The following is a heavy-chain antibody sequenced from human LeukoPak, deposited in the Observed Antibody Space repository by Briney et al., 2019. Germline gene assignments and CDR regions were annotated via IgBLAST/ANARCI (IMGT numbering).Heavy chain of an antibody. CDR2: INHSGST. V-gene: IGHV4-34*01. CDR1: GGSFSGYY. J-gene: IGHJ5*02. Sequence: PSETLSLTCAVYGGSFSGYYWSWIRQPPGKGLEWIGEINHSGSTNYNPSLKSRVTISVDTSKNQFSLKLSSVTAADTAVYYCARGRRLQQSQRFDPWGQGTLVTVSS. D-gene: IGHD6-13*01. CDR3: ARGRRLQQSQRFDP.